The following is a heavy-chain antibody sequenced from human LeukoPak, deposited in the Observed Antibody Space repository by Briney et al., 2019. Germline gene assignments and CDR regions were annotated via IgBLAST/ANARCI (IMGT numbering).Heavy chain of an antibody. J-gene: IGHJ4*02. CDR3: ASSYSGYSSGWYYY. CDR1: GGTFSSYA. D-gene: IGHD6-19*01. CDR2: IIPIFGTA. Sequence: SVKVSCKASGGTFSSYAISWVRQAPGQGLEGMGGIIPIFGTANYAQKFQGRVTITADESTSTAYMELSSLRSEDTAVYYCASSYSGYSSGWYYYWGQGTLVTVSS. V-gene: IGHV1-69*13.